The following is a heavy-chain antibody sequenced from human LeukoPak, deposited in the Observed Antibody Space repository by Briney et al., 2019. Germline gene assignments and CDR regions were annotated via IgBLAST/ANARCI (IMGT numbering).Heavy chain of an antibody. CDR1: GITFSIFT. CDR2: ISKDGTYE. Sequence: GGSLRLSCAASGITFSIFTMHWVRQAPGKGLEWVAAISKDGTYEHYADSVKGRLTISRDNSKGTLFLRMNSLRAEDTAVYYCARNDLGTYYFDYWGQGTLVTVSS. J-gene: IGHJ4*02. D-gene: IGHD1-1*01. CDR3: ARNDLGTYYFDY. V-gene: IGHV3-30*01.